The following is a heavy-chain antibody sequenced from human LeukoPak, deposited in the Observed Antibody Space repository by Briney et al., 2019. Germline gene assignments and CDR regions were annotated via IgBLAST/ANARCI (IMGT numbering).Heavy chain of an antibody. J-gene: IGHJ4*02. V-gene: IGHV3-7*01. CDR1: GFSISSHW. CDR2: LKEDVSAR. CDR3: ARGPPYGSRSDFLDY. D-gene: IGHD3-10*01. Sequence: GGSRRLSCVASGFSISSHWMSWVRQAPGKGLEWVASLKEDVSARNLVDSVKGRFTISTDNAKNSLNLQMNSLRVEDTAVYYCARGPPYGSRSDFLDYWGLGTLVTVSS.